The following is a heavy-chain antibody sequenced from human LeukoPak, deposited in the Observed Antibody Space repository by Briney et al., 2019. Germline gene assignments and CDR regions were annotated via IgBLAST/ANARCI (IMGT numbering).Heavy chain of an antibody. Sequence: PSETLSLTCTVSGGSISSSSYYWSWIRQPPGKGLEWIGEINHSGSTNYNPSLKSRVTISVDTSKSQFSLKLSSVTAADTAVYYCASAEAYYYYYYYYMDVWGKGTTVTVSS. CDR3: ASAEAYYYYYYYYMDV. CDR1: GGSISSSSYY. CDR2: INHSGST. D-gene: IGHD1-26*01. V-gene: IGHV4-39*07. J-gene: IGHJ6*03.